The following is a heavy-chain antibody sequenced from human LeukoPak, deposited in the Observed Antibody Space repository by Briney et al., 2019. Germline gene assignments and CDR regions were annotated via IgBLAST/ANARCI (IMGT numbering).Heavy chain of an antibody. J-gene: IGHJ3*02. CDR1: GFTFSSYS. Sequence: GGSLRLSRAASGFTFSSYSMNWVRQAPGKGLEWVSSISSSSSYIYYADSVKGRFTISRDNSKNTLYLQMNSLRAEDTAVYYCAKSLAVMYAFDIWGQGTMVTVSS. D-gene: IGHD2-15*01. CDR2: ISSSSSYI. CDR3: AKSLAVMYAFDI. V-gene: IGHV3-21*01.